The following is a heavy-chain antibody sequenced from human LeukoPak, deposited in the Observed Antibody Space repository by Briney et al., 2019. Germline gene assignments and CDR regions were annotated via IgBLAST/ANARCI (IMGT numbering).Heavy chain of an antibody. CDR2: ISGSGGST. V-gene: IGHV3-23*01. J-gene: IGHJ4*02. D-gene: IGHD1-26*01. CDR1: GGSFSGYY. CDR3: AKDLARIVGASFDY. Sequence: ETLSLTCAVYGGSFSGYYWCWVRQAPGKGLEWVSAISGSGGSTYYADSVKGRFTISRDNSKNTLYLQMNSLRAEDTAVYYCAKDLARIVGASFDYWGQGTLVTVSS.